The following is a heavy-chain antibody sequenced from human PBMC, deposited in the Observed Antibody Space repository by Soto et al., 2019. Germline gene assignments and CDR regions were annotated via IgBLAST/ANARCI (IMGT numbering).Heavy chain of an antibody. J-gene: IGHJ4*02. CDR3: AKDVVTMIAVVITPYYFDY. D-gene: IGHD3-22*01. V-gene: IGHV3-23*01. CDR2: ISGSGGST. CDR1: GFTFSSYA. Sequence: PGGSLRLSCAASGFTFSSYAMSWVRQAPGKGLEWVSAISGSGGSTYYADSVKGRFTISRDNSKNTLYLQMNSLRAEDTAVYYCAKDVVTMIAVVITPYYFDYWGQGTLVTVPQ.